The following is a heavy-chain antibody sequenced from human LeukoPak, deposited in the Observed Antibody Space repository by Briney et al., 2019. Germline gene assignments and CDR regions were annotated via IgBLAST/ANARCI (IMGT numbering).Heavy chain of an antibody. Sequence: GGSLRLSCAASGFTFSSYEMNWVRQAPGKGLEWVSGISGSGAGTYYADSVKGRFTISRDNSKNTLYLQMNSLRADDTAVYYCAKMVREFYTISYYFDYWGQGTLVTVSS. CDR3: AKMVREFYTISYYFDY. D-gene: IGHD2-8*01. CDR1: GFTFSSYE. V-gene: IGHV3-23*01. J-gene: IGHJ4*02. CDR2: ISGSGAGT.